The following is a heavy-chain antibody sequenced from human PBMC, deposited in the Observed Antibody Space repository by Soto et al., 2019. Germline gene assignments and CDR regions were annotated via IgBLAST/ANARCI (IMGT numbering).Heavy chain of an antibody. J-gene: IGHJ4*02. CDR2: FDPEDGET. D-gene: IGHD3-3*01. Sequence: ASVKVSCKVSGYTLTELSMHWVRQAPGKGLEWMGGFDPEDGETIYAQKFQGRVTMTEDTSTDTAYMELSSLRSEDTAVYYCATGGADFGVVITYYFDYWGQGTLVTVSS. CDR1: GYTLTELS. CDR3: ATGGADFGVVITYYFDY. V-gene: IGHV1-24*01.